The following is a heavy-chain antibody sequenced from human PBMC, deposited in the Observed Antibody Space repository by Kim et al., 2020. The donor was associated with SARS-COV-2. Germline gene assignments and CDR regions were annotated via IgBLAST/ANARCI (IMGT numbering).Heavy chain of an antibody. Sequence: SETLSLTCAVYGGSFSGYYWSWIRQPPGKGLEWIGEINHSGSTNYNPSLKSRVTISVDTSKNQFSLKLSSVTAADTAVYYCATGFIAAAGARNPFFYWGQGTLVTVSS. CDR1: GGSFSGYY. V-gene: IGHV4-34*01. CDR2: INHSGST. D-gene: IGHD6-13*01. CDR3: ATGFIAAAGARNPFFY. J-gene: IGHJ4*02.